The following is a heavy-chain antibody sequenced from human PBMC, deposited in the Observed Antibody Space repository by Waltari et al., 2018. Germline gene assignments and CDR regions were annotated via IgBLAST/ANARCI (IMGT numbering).Heavy chain of an antibody. V-gene: IGHV1-69*04. CDR1: GGTFWSYA. CDR3: ARDTGSSGYYFDY. CDR2: IIPILGTT. D-gene: IGHD6-6*01. Sequence: QVQLVQSGAEVKKTGSSVKGSCKASGGTFWSYAISWVRQSTGQGLEWMGRIIPILGTTNYAQKFQGRVTITADKSTSTAYMELSSLRSEDTAVYYCARDTGSSGYYFDYWGQGTLVTVSS. J-gene: IGHJ4*02.